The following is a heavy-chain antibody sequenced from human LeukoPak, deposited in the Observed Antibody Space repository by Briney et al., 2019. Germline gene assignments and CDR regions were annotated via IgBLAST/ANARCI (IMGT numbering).Heavy chain of an antibody. V-gene: IGHV4-59*01. J-gene: IGHJ4*02. CDR3: ARAGGDGYHS. Sequence: SETLSLTCAVYGGSFSGYYWSWIRQPPGKGLEWIGYIYYSGSTNYNPSLKSRVTISVDTSKNQFSLKLSSVTAADTAVYYCARAGGDGYHSWGQGTLVTVSS. CDR1: GGSFSGYY. CDR2: IYYSGST. D-gene: IGHD5-24*01.